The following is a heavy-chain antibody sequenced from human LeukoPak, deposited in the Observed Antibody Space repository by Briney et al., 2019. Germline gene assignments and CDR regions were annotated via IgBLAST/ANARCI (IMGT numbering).Heavy chain of an antibody. D-gene: IGHD2-15*01. CDR2: ISGAGGST. CDR1: GFTFDDYA. V-gene: IGHV3-43*02. J-gene: IGHJ4*02. Sequence: GGSLRLSCAASGFTFDDYAMPWVRQAPGQGVEWVSLISGAGGSTYYADSVKGRFTISRDNSKNSLYLQMNSLRTEDTALYYCAKVNIVVVVAAALDYWGQGTLVTVSS. CDR3: AKVNIVVVVAAALDY.